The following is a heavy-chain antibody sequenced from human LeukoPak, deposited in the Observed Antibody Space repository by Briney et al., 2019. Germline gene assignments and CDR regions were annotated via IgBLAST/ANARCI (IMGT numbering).Heavy chain of an antibody. V-gene: IGHV3-30*18. D-gene: IGHD2-21*01. Sequence: RGSPRVSCSASGFTFTNYGMHWVRQAPGKGLEWVAVISYDGITNYYADSVKGRFTVSRDNSENTLYLQMNSLRPDDTAVYYCAKKAAPVSAIRAGFDYWGQGTLVTDSS. CDR3: AKKAAPVSAIRAGFDY. CDR2: ISYDGITN. J-gene: IGHJ4*02. CDR1: GFTFTNYG.